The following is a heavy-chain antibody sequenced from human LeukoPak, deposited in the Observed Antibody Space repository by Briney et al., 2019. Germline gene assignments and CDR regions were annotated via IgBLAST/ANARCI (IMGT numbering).Heavy chain of an antibody. CDR2: INHSGST. J-gene: IGHJ5*02. D-gene: IGHD3-10*01. CDR1: GGSFSGYY. CDR3: ARGHDYYYSGRQSWFDP. Sequence: SETLSLTCAVYGGSFSGYYWSWIRQPPRKGLEWIGEINHSGSTNYNPSLKSRVTISVDTSKNQFSLKLSSVTAADTAFYYCARGHDYYYSGRQSWFDPWGQGTLVTVSS. V-gene: IGHV4-34*01.